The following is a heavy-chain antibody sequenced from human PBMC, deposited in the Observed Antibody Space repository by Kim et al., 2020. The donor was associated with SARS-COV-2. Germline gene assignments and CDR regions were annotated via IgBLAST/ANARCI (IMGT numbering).Heavy chain of an antibody. CDR1: GGSFSGYY. V-gene: IGHV4-34*01. CDR2: INHSGST. D-gene: IGHD6-13*01. J-gene: IGHJ4*02. CDR3: ARMFIAAAGDY. Sequence: SETLSLTCAVYGGSFSGYYWSWIRQPPGKGLEWIGEINHSGSTNYNPSLKSRVTISVDTSKNQFSLKLSSVTAADTAVYYCARMFIAAAGDYWGQGTLVT.